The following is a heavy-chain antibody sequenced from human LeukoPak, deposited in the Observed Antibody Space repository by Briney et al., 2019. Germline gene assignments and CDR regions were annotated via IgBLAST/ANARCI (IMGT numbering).Heavy chain of an antibody. D-gene: IGHD3/OR15-3a*01. J-gene: IGHJ2*01. Sequence: SETLSLTCAVYGGSFSDYYWSWIRQSPGKGLEWIGEINHSGSTDYNPSLKSRVTLSVDTSKNQFSLRLCSVTAADTAVYYCARGLDNWYFDLWGRGTLVIVSS. V-gene: IGHV4-34*01. CDR1: GGSFSDYY. CDR2: INHSGST. CDR3: ARGLDNWYFDL.